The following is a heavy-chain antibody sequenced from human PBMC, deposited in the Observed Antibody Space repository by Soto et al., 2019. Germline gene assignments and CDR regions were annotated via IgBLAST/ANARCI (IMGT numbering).Heavy chain of an antibody. CDR3: ARDRYYGSGSWPHGMDV. Sequence: PSQTLSLTCAISGDSVSSNSAAWNWIRQSPSRGLEWLGRTYYRSKWYNDYAVSVKSRITINPDTSKNQFSLQLNSVTPEDTAVYYCARDRYYGSGSWPHGMDVWGQGTTVTVSS. CDR1: GDSVSSNSAA. V-gene: IGHV6-1*01. CDR2: TYYRSKWYN. J-gene: IGHJ6*02. D-gene: IGHD3-10*01.